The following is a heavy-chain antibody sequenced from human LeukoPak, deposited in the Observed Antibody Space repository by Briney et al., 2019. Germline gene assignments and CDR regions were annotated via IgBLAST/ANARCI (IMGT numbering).Heavy chain of an antibody. CDR3: ARTYCSGGSCYLGLYYFDY. CDR2: IYYSGST. CDR1: GGSISSSSYY. Sequence: SETLSLTCTVSGGSISSSSYYWGWIRQPPGKGLEWIGSIYYSGSTYYNPSLKSRVTISVDTSKNQFSLKLSSVTAVDTAVYYCARTYCSGGSCYLGLYYFDYWGQGTLVTVSS. J-gene: IGHJ4*02. V-gene: IGHV4-39*01. D-gene: IGHD2-15*01.